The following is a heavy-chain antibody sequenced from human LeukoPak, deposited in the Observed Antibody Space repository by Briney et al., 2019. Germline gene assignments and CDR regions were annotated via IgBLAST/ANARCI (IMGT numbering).Heavy chain of an antibody. CDR2: ISYDGSNK. Sequence: PGRSLRLSCAASGFTFSSYGMHWVRQAPGKGLEWVAVISYDGSNKYYADSVKGRFTIPRDNSKNTLYLQMNSLRAEDTAVYYCAKDRYYDYWGQGTLVTVSS. V-gene: IGHV3-30*18. J-gene: IGHJ4*02. CDR3: AKDRYYDY. D-gene: IGHD3-10*01. CDR1: GFTFSSYG.